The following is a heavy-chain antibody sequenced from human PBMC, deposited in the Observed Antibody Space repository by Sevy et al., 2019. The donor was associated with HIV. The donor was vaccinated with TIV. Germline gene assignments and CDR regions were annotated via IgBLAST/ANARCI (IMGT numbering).Heavy chain of an antibody. CDR3: AMERLYSDVAEYFQN. Sequence: GGSLRLSCAASGFTFNRYSMHWVRQAPGKGLEWVATISFDATNKHYPDSVKGRFIISRDDFRNSLYLQMDSLRPEDTAVYYCAMERLYSDVAEYFQNWGQGTLVTVSS. D-gene: IGHD1-1*01. CDR2: ISFDATNK. V-gene: IGHV3-30-3*01. J-gene: IGHJ1*01. CDR1: GFTFNRYS.